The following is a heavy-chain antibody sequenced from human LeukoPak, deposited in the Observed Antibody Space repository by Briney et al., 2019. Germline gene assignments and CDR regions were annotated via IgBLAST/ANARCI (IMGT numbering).Heavy chain of an antibody. CDR3: ARMLRTVWELPYY. D-gene: IGHD1-26*01. V-gene: IGHV4-38-2*02. J-gene: IGHJ4*02. CDR2: MFHSGTT. CDR1: GYSISSGYY. Sequence: SETLSLTCTVSGYSISSGYYWGWIRQPPVKGLEWIGSMFHSGTTYYNPSLKSRVTISVDTSKNHFSLKLSSVTAADTAVYYCARMLRTVWELPYYWGQGTLVTVSS.